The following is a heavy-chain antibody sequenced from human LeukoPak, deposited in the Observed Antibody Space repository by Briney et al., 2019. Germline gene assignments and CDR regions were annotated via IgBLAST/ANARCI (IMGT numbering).Heavy chain of an antibody. D-gene: IGHD2-8*01. CDR1: GYTFTSYY. J-gene: IGHJ4*02. Sequence: ASVKVSCKASGYTFTSYYMHWVRQAPGQGLEWMGIINPSGGSTSYAQKFQGRVTMTRDTSTSIVYMELSSLRSEDTAVYYCARGPVGYCTNGVCPDWGQGTLVTVSS. V-gene: IGHV1-46*01. CDR2: INPSGGST. CDR3: ARGPVGYCTNGVCPD.